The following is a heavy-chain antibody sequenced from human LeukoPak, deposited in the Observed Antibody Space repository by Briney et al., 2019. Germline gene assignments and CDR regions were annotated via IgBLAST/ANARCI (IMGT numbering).Heavy chain of an antibody. CDR2: IIPIFGTA. CDR1: GGTFSSYA. V-gene: IGHV1-69*05. Sequence: AAVKVSCKASGGTFSSYAISWVRQAPGQGREWMGGIIPIFGTANYAQKFRGRVTITTDESTSTAYMELSSLRSEDTAVYYCARGPLVEYDSSGYYYWGQGTLVTVSS. CDR3: ARGPLVEYDSSGYYY. D-gene: IGHD3-22*01. J-gene: IGHJ4*02.